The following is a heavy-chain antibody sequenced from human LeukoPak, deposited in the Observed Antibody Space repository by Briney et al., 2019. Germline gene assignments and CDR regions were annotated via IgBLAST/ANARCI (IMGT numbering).Heavy chain of an antibody. V-gene: IGHV4-59*08. CDR3: ARAAYSGSSKGAFDI. D-gene: IGHD1-26*01. CDR2: IYYSGST. Sequence: PSETLSLTCTVSGGSISSYYWSWIRQPPGKGLEWIGYIYYSGSTYYNPSLKSRVTISVDTSKNQFSLKLSSVTAADTAVYYCARAAYSGSSKGAFDIWGQGTMVTVSS. CDR1: GGSISSYY. J-gene: IGHJ3*02.